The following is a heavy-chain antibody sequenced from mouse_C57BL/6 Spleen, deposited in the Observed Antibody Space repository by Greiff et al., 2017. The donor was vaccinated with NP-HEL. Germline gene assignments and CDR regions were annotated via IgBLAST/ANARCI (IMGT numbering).Heavy chain of an antibody. Sequence: VKLMESGAELVKPGASVKISCKASGYAFSSYWMNWVKQRPGTGLEWIGQIYPGDGDTNYNGKFKGKATLTADKSSSTAYMQLSSLTSEDAAVYFCARFNSHYAMDYWGQGTSVTVSS. CDR2: IYPGDGDT. D-gene: IGHD6-1*01. CDR1: GYAFSSYW. CDR3: ARFNSHYAMDY. V-gene: IGHV1-80*01. J-gene: IGHJ4*01.